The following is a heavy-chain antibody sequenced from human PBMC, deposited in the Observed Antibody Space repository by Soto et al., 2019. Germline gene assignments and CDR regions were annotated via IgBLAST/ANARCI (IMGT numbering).Heavy chain of an antibody. Sequence: QVQLQQWGAGLLKPSETLSLTCAVYGGSFSGYYWSWIRQPPGNGLEWIGEINHSGSTNYNPSLKSRVTISVDTSKIQFCLKVRSVTAADTAVYYCARGGTAGRYRGHFPHWGQGTLVTVSS. CDR2: INHSGST. J-gene: IGHJ1*01. CDR3: ARGGTAGRYRGHFPH. CDR1: GGSFSGYY. V-gene: IGHV4-34*01. D-gene: IGHD6-13*01.